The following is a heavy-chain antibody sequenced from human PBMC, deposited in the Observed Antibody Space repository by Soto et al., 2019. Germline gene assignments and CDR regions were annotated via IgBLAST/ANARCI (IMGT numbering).Heavy chain of an antibody. V-gene: IGHV4-59*01. CDR2: VYYSGTT. D-gene: IGHD2-15*01. J-gene: IGHJ5*02. CDR1: GCSLTSYY. CDR3: ARMPAMGGVFSNWFDP. Sequence: SETLSLTCTVSGCSLTSYYWTWIRQPPGKGLEWIGCVYYSGTTYYNPSLKSRISMSADMSKNQFSLRLTSVTPADTAVYFCARMPAMGGVFSNWFDPWGQGTQVTVS.